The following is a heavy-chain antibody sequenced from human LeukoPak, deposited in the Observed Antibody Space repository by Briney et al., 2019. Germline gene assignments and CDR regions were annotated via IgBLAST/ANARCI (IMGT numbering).Heavy chain of an antibody. CDR2: IWYDGSNK. CDR1: GFTFSSYG. Sequence: GGSLRLSCAASGFTFSSYGMHWVRQAPGKGLEWVAVIWYDGSNKYYADSVKGRFTISRDNSKNTLYLQMNSLRAEDTAVYYCARDRTVTTDAFDIWGQGTMVTVSS. D-gene: IGHD4-17*01. CDR3: ARDRTVTTDAFDI. V-gene: IGHV3-33*01. J-gene: IGHJ3*02.